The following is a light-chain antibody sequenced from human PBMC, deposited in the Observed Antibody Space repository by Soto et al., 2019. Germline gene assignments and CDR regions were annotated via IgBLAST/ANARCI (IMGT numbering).Light chain of an antibody. CDR1: QSVSSSY. Sequence: EIVLTQSPGTLSLSPGERATLSSRASQSVSSSYLAWYQQKPGQAPRLLIYGASSRATGIPDRFSGSWSGTDFTLTISRLEPEDFAVYYCQQYGSSYTFGQGTKLEIK. V-gene: IGKV3-20*01. CDR2: GAS. J-gene: IGKJ2*01. CDR3: QQYGSSYT.